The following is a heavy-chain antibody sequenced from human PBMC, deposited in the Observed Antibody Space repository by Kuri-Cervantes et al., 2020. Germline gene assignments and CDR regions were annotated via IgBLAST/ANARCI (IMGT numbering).Heavy chain of an antibody. J-gene: IGHJ4*02. Sequence: GESLKISCAASEITFSRYAMHWVRQATGKGLEWVALISYDGSDKYYADSVKGRFTISRDNSKNTLYLQMNSLRAEDTAVYYCAKEEWGYGDYGEDRVDYWGQGTLVTVSS. V-gene: IGHV3-30-3*01. CDR3: AKEEWGYGDYGEDRVDY. CDR1: EITFSRYA. CDR2: ISYDGSDK. D-gene: IGHD4-17*01.